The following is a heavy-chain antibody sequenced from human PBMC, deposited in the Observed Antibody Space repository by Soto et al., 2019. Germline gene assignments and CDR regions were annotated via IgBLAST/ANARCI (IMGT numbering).Heavy chain of an antibody. Sequence: QVQLVEPGGGVVQPGRSLRLSCAASGFTFSSYGMHWVRQAPGKGLEWVAVISYDGSNKYYADSVKGRFTISRDNSKNTLQLQMNSLRAEDTAVYYCAKVRAQLLLLGELGYWGQATLVTVSS. J-gene: IGHJ4*02. CDR1: GFTFSSYG. CDR3: AKVRAQLLLLGELGY. V-gene: IGHV3-30*18. CDR2: ISYDGSNK. D-gene: IGHD3-22*01.